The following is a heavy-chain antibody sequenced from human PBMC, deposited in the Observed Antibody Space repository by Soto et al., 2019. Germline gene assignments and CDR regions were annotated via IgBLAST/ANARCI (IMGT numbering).Heavy chain of an antibody. CDR2: IVVGSGNT. J-gene: IGHJ4*02. Sequence: QMQLVQSGPEVKKPGTSVKVSCKASGFIFTSSAVQWVRQARGQRLEWIGWIVVGSGNTNYAQKFQERVTITRDMSTSTAYMELSSLRSEDTAVYYCAAEHSSGCLDYWGQGTLVTVSS. D-gene: IGHD6-19*01. V-gene: IGHV1-58*01. CDR3: AAEHSSGCLDY. CDR1: GFIFTSSA.